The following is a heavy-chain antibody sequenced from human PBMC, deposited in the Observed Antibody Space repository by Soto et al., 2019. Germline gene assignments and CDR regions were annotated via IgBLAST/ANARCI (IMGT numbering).Heavy chain of an antibody. CDR2: VSTNGGTS. V-gene: IGHV3-64D*06. CDR1: GFTFSIYA. J-gene: IGHJ5*02. Sequence: WWSLRLSCSASGFTFSIYAMHWFRQAPGKGLEYVSAVSTNGGTSYYADSVKGRFTISRDNSRNTLYLQMNSLRPEDTAVYYCVKDRAPRDGYKTQPGSWGLGTLVTVSS. D-gene: IGHD5-12*01. CDR3: VKDRAPRDGYKTQPGS.